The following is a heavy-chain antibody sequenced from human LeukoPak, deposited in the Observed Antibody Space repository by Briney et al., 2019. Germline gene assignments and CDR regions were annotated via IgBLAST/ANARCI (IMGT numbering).Heavy chain of an antibody. V-gene: IGHV3-30*03. Sequence: GGSLRPSCAASGFNFSGYGMHWVRQAPGKGLEWVAIISYDGSDKNYVDSVKGRFTISRDNSKSTLYLQMNSLRAEDTAMYYCASAAGADYHYYAMDVWGQGTTVTVSS. CDR1: GFNFSGYG. CDR2: ISYDGSDK. D-gene: IGHD6-13*01. J-gene: IGHJ6*02. CDR3: ASAAGADYHYYAMDV.